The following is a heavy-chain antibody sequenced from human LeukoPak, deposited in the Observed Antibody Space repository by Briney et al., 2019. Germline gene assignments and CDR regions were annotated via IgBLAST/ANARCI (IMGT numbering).Heavy chain of an antibody. CDR2: INSDGSST. Sequence: GGSLRLSCAASGFTFSSYWMHWVRQAPGKGLVWVSRINSDGSSTSYVDSVKGRFTISRDNVENTLYLQMNSLRAEDTAVYYCARGYDSYDYWGQGTLVTVSS. J-gene: IGHJ4*02. CDR1: GFTFSSYW. V-gene: IGHV3-74*01. CDR3: ARGYDSYDY. D-gene: IGHD5-12*01.